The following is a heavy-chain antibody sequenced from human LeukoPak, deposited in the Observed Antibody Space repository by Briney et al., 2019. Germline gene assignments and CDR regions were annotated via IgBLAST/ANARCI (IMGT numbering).Heavy chain of an antibody. CDR1: GFTFSSYA. D-gene: IGHD4-17*01. V-gene: IGHV3-23*01. CDR3: AKSHDYGDYGGGYY. CDR2: ISGSGGST. J-gene: IGHJ4*02. Sequence: GGSLRLSCAAPGFTFSSYAMSWVRQAPGKGLEWVSAISGSGGSTYYADSVKGRFTISRDNSKNTLYLQMNSLRAEDTAVYYCAKSHDYGDYGGGYYWGQGTLVTVSS.